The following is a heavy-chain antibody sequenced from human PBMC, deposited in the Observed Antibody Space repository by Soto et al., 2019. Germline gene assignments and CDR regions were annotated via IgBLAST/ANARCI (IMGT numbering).Heavy chain of an antibody. CDR3: AREDDGGDRDYYGLDV. J-gene: IGHJ6*02. V-gene: IGHV4-30-4*01. Sequence: QVQLQESGPGLVRPSQTLSLTCTVSGGSISTDNYHWTWIRQAPGKGLEWIGYIHYSGSIQFNPSIQSRVSMSVDTSKNRVSLRLSSVTAADTAVYFCAREDDGGDRDYYGLDVCGQGTTVTVSS. D-gene: IGHD2-21*02. CDR1: GGSISTDNYH. CDR2: IHYSGSI.